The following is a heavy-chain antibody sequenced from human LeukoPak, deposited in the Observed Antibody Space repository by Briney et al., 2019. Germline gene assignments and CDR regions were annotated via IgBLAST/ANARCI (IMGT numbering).Heavy chain of an antibody. J-gene: IGHJ4*02. Sequence: SETLSLTCSVSGGSISSYYWSWIRQPPGKGLEWIGYIYYSGSTNYNPSLKSRVTISVDTSKNQFSLKLSSVTAADTAMYYCARDGGSSSWFDYWGQGTLVTVSS. CDR1: GGSISSYY. V-gene: IGHV4-59*01. CDR3: ARDGGSSSWFDY. CDR2: IYYSGST. D-gene: IGHD6-13*01.